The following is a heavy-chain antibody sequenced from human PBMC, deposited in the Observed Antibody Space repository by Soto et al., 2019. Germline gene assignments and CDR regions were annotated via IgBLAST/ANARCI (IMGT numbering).Heavy chain of an antibody. Sequence: EVQLVESGGGLVQPGGSLRLSCGASGFTFSNYWMHWVRQAPGEGLVWVSRINGDGSFTRFADSVKGRFTISRDNAKNTLHLQMNSLRVEDTAVYYCARVGGGSGNFDYWGQGTLVTVSS. CDR3: ARVGGGSGNFDY. CDR1: GFTFSNYW. CDR2: INGDGSFT. D-gene: IGHD3-10*01. J-gene: IGHJ4*02. V-gene: IGHV3-74*01.